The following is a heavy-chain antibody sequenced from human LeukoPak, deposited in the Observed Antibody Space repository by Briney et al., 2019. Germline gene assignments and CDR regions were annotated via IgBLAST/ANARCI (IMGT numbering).Heavy chain of an antibody. Sequence: SETLSLTCTVSGGSINNYNWSWIRQPAGKGLEGIGRIYTRGSTNYNPSLKSRVTMSVDTSKNQFSLKLGSVTAADTAVYYCARHDAGIAARPFDNWGQGTLVTVSS. J-gene: IGHJ4*02. CDR1: GGSINNYN. CDR2: IYTRGST. D-gene: IGHD6-6*01. V-gene: IGHV4-4*07. CDR3: ARHDAGIAARPFDN.